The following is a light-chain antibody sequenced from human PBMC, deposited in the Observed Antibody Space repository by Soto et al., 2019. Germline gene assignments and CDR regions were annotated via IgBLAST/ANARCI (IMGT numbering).Light chain of an antibody. Sequence: EIVLTHSPASLSLSPWERATLSCRASQDISTSLAWYQQKPGQTPRLLIYSVSSRATGIPDRFSGSGSGTDFTLTISRLEPEDFATYYCQQLNSHPRTFGHGTKVDIK. V-gene: IGKV3-11*01. CDR1: QDISTS. J-gene: IGKJ2*01. CDR2: SVS. CDR3: QQLNSHPRT.